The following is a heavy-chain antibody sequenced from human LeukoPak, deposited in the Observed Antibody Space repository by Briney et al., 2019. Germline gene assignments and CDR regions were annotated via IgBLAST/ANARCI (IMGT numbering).Heavy chain of an antibody. Sequence: PGGSLRLSCAASEFTFRNYGMHWVRQAPGKGLEWVAVIWYDGSKKYYEDSVKDRFTISRDNSKNTLYLQMNSLRAEDTAVHYCARDVVSRYFDLWGRGTLVTVSS. D-gene: IGHD2-15*01. V-gene: IGHV3-33*01. CDR3: ARDVVSRYFDL. CDR2: IWYDGSKK. CDR1: EFTFRNYG. J-gene: IGHJ2*01.